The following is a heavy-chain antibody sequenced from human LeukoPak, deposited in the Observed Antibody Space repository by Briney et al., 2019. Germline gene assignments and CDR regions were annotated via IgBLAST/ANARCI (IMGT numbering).Heavy chain of an antibody. CDR1: GFTFSNAW. CDR2: IKSKTDGGTT. CDR3: TTGRLAVDAFDI. D-gene: IGHD3-3*01. V-gene: IGHV3-15*01. J-gene: IGHJ3*02. Sequence: TSGGSLRLSCAASGFTFSNAWMSWVRQAPGKGLEWVGRIKSKTDGGTTDYAAPVKGRFTISRDDSKNTLYLQTNSLKTEDTAVYYCTTGRLAVDAFDIWGQGTMVTVSS.